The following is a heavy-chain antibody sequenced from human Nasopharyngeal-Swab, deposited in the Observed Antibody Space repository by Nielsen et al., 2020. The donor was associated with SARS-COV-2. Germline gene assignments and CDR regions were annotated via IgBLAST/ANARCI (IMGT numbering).Heavy chain of an antibody. CDR2: VYPGNSEI. J-gene: IGHJ5*02. D-gene: IGHD5-24*01. CDR1: GYSFVNHW. CDR3: ARRAARDGYNYEVDP. V-gene: IGHV5-51*01. Sequence: GESLKISCMASGYSFVNHWIGWVRQKPGKGLEWMGMVYPGNSEIAYSPSFQGQVTISADKSINTAYLQWNSLRASDPAMYFCARRAARDGYNYEVDPWGQGTLVTVSS.